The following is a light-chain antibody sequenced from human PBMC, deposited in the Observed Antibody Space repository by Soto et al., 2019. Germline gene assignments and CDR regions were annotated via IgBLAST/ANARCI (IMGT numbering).Light chain of an antibody. Sequence: ILFTQSPTTPSFSPGERAPLSCRASQSVSSYLGWYQQKPGQAPRLLIYGTSSRATGIPDRFSGSGSGTDFTLTISRLEPEDFAVYYCQQYGNSPITFGQGTRLEIK. CDR2: GTS. J-gene: IGKJ5*01. CDR3: QQYGNSPIT. CDR1: QSVSSY. V-gene: IGKV3-20*01.